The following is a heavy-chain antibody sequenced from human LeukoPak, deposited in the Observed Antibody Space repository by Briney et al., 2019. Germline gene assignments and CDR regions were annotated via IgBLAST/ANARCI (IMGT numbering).Heavy chain of an antibody. CDR2: IIPIFGTA. J-gene: IGHJ5*01. Sequence: SLKVSCKAFGGTFSRYAFSWERQAPGQGLEWMGRIIPIFGTANYAQKFQGRVTITTDESTSTAYMELSSLRSEDTAVYYCARGDGYGYKWFDSWGQGTLVTVSS. CDR3: ARGDGYGYKWFDS. CDR1: GGTFSRYA. D-gene: IGHD5-24*01. V-gene: IGHV1-69*05.